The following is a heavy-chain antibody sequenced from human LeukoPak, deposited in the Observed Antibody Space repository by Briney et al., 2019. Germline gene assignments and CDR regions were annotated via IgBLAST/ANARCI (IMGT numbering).Heavy chain of an antibody. J-gene: IGHJ4*02. CDR2: IVVGSGNT. V-gene: IGHV1-58*01. CDR3: AAFLWFGELFGYYFDY. Sequence: SVKVSFKASGFTFTSSAVQWVRQARGQRLEWIGWIVVGSGNTNYAQKFQERVTITRDMSTSTAYMELSSLRSEDTAVYYCAAFLWFGELFGYYFDYWGQGTLVTVSS. CDR1: GFTFTSSA. D-gene: IGHD3-10*01.